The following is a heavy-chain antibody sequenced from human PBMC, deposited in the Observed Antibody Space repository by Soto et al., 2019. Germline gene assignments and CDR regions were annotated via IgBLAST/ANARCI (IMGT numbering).Heavy chain of an antibody. CDR3: ARVPGHKNSRGDY. V-gene: IGHV1-2*02. D-gene: IGHD3-10*01. J-gene: IGHJ4*02. CDR2: INPKTGDT. Sequence: GASVKVSCKASGYTFTHFYIHWVRRAPGQGLEWMGLINPKTGDTNYAQKFRDRVSMTRDTSTDTVNMNLSSLRSDDTAVYYCARVPGHKNSRGDYWGQGTPVTVSS. CDR1: GYTFTHFY.